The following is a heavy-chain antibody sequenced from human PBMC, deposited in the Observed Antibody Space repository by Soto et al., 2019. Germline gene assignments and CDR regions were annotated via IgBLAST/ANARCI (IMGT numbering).Heavy chain of an antibody. D-gene: IGHD3-10*01. CDR2: INHSGST. J-gene: IGHJ2*01. CDR3: ARGLRDGFFDL. Sequence: QVQLQQWGAGLLKPSETLSLTCAVYGGSFSGYYWSWIRQPPGKGLEWIGEINHSGSTNYNPSLKSRVNISVDTSQNQFSLKLSSVTAADTAVYYCARGLRDGFFDLWGRGTLVTVSS. V-gene: IGHV4-34*01. CDR1: GGSFSGYY.